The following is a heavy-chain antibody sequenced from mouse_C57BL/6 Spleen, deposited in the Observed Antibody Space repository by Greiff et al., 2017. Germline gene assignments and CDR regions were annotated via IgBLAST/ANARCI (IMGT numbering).Heavy chain of an antibody. CDR3: ARGGARTFDY. V-gene: IGHV1-72*01. CDR1: GYPFTSYW. CDR2: IDPNGGGS. Sequence: VQLLQSGAGLVKPAPSVKLSCKASGYPFTSYWMHWVKQRPGRGLEWIGRIDPNGGGSKNNEKFNSKATLTVDNPSRTAYMQLSRLTSEDSAVYYCARGGARTFDYWGQGTTLTVSS. D-gene: IGHD3-1*01. J-gene: IGHJ2*01.